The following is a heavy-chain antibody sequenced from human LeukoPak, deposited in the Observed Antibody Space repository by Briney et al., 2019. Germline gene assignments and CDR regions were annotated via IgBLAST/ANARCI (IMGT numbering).Heavy chain of an antibody. CDR1: GDSISTSSYY. J-gene: IGHJ4*02. CDR2: IYYSGST. Sequence: SETLSLTCSVSGDSISTSSYYWGWIRQPPGKGLEWIGTIYYSGSTYYNPSLTSRVTISVDTSKNQFSLKLSSVTAADTAVYYCARDNAWNYVFYFDYWGQGILVTVSS. CDR3: ARDNAWNYVFYFDY. V-gene: IGHV4-39*02. D-gene: IGHD1-7*01.